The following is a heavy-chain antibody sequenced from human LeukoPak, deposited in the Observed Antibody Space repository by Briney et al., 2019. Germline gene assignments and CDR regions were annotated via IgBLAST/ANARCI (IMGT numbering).Heavy chain of an antibody. V-gene: IGHV4-59*01. J-gene: IGHJ5*02. D-gene: IGHD3-10*01. CDR1: GGSISSYY. CDR3: ARSGGYGSGSYP. CDR2: IYYSGST. Sequence: SETLSLTCTVSGGSISSYYWSWIRQPPGKGLEWIGYIYYSGSTNYNPSLKSRVTISVDTSKNQFSLKLSSVTAADTAVYYCARSGGYGSGSYPWGQGTLVTVSS.